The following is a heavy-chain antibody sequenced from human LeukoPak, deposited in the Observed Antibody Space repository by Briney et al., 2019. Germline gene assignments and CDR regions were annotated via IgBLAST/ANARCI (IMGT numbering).Heavy chain of an antibody. CDR1: GFTFDDYA. Sequence: PGGSLRLSCAASGFTFDDYAMHWVRQAPGKGLEGVSGISWNSGSIGYADSVKGRFTISRDNAKNSLYLQMNSLRAEDTALYYCAKPYEQQLVPDAFDIWGQGTMVTVSS. CDR3: AKPYEQQLVPDAFDI. CDR2: ISWNSGSI. D-gene: IGHD6-13*01. V-gene: IGHV3-9*01. J-gene: IGHJ3*02.